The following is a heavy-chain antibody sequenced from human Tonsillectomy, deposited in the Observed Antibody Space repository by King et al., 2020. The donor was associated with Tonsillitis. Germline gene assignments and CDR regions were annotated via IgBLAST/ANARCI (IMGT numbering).Heavy chain of an antibody. CDR3: TTGSKAVTYYFDY. V-gene: IGHV3-15*01. CDR2: NQRTTDGGTT. CDR1: EFTFSNAW. J-gene: IGHJ4*02. D-gene: IGHD4-17*01. Sequence: VQLVESGGELVKPGGSLRLSCAASEFTFSNAWMSWVRQAPGKGRVCGGRNQRTTDGGTTDYAPPVKGRFTRSRDDLKNTLSLQMNSLQAEVTAVYYCTTGSKAVTYYFDYWGQGTLVTVSS.